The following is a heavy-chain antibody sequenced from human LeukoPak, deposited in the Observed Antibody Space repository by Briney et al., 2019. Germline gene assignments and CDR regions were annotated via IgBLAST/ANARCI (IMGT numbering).Heavy chain of an antibody. V-gene: IGHV4-39*01. J-gene: IGHJ4*02. Sequence: SETLSLTCTVSGGSISSSSYYWGWIRQPPGKGLEWIGSIYYSGSTYYNPSLKSRVTISVDTSKNQFSLKLSSVTAADTAVYYCARHEALWAYWGQGTLVTVSS. CDR2: IYYSGST. CDR3: ARHEALWAY. D-gene: IGHD5-18*01. CDR1: GGSISSSSYY.